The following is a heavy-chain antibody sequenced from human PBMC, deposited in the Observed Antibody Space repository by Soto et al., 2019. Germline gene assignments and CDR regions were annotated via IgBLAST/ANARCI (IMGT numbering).Heavy chain of an antibody. CDR3: ARDRSTVTTHDAFDI. Sequence: QVQLVESGGGVVQPGRSLRLSCAASGFTFSSYGMHWVRQAPGKGLEWVAVIWYDGSNKYYADSVKGRFTISRDNSKNTLYLQMNRLRAEDTAVYYCARDRSTVTTHDAFDIWGQGTMVTVSS. V-gene: IGHV3-33*01. CDR1: GFTFSSYG. CDR2: IWYDGSNK. J-gene: IGHJ3*02. D-gene: IGHD4-17*01.